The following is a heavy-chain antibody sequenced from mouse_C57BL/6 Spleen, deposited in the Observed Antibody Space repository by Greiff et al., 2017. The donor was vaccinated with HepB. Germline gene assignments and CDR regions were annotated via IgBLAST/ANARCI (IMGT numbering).Heavy chain of an antibody. CDR2: INPNNGGT. J-gene: IGHJ3*01. CDR3: ARVTGTGAWFAY. V-gene: IGHV1-18*01. Sequence: EVQVVESGPELVKPGASVKIPCKASGYTFTDYNMDWVKQSHGKSLEWIGDINPNNGGTIYNQKFKGKATLTVDKSSSTAYMELRSLTSEDTAVYYCARVTGTGAWFAYWGQGTLVTVSA. D-gene: IGHD4-1*01. CDR1: GYTFTDYN.